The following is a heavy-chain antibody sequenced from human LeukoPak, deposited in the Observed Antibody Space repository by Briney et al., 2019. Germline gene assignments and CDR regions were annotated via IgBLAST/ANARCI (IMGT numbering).Heavy chain of an antibody. CDR3: ATDRGNGDWQMRFDS. Sequence: GSLGLSCAASGFRLRTYWLNWYRQASGKGLEWVGNINQDASEINYGDSVRGRFTISRDNGKNSLHLQMVSLRDEDTAVYYCATDRGNGDWQMRFDSWGQGTLVTVSS. CDR2: INQDASEI. V-gene: IGHV3-7*01. D-gene: IGHD2-21*02. J-gene: IGHJ4*02. CDR1: GFRLRTYW.